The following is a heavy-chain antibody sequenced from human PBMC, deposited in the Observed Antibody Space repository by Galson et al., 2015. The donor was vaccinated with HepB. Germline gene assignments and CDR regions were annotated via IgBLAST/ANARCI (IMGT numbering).Heavy chain of an antibody. CDR3: AAMASVVLDGMGV. D-gene: IGHD2-15*01. Sequence: SVKVSCKASGFTFTSSAVQWVRQARGQRLEWIGWIVVGSGNTNYAQKFQERVTITRDMSTSTAYMELSSLRSEDTAVYYCAAMASVVLDGMGVWGQGTTVTVSS. V-gene: IGHV1-58*01. CDR2: IVVGSGNT. CDR1: GFTFTSSA. J-gene: IGHJ6*02.